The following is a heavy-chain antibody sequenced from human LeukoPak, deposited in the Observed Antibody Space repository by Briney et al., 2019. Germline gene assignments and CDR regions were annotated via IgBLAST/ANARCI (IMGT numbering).Heavy chain of an antibody. J-gene: IGHJ4*02. Sequence: SETLSLTCAVYGGSFSGYYWSWIRQPPGKGLEWIGYIYYSGSTNYNPSLKSRVTISVDTSKNQFSLKLSSVTAADTAVYYCAGASLFYYDSSGYPAGKGNLDYWGQGTLVTVSS. V-gene: IGHV4-59*01. D-gene: IGHD3-22*01. CDR3: AGASLFYYDSSGYPAGKGNLDY. CDR1: GGSFSGYY. CDR2: IYYSGST.